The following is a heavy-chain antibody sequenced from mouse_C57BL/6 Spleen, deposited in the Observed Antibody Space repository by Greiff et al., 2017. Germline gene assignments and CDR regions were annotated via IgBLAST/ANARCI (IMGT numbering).Heavy chain of an antibody. CDR2: IRNKANNHAT. J-gene: IGHJ1*03. CDR1: GFTFSDAW. Sequence: EVNVVESGGGLVQPGGSMKLSCAASGFTFSDAWMDWVRQSPEKGLAWVAEIRNKANNHATYYAESVKGRFTISRDDSKSSVYLQMNSLRAEDTGIYYCTRGEVTTDWYFDVWGTGTTVTVSS. D-gene: IGHD2-1*01. CDR3: TRGEVTTDWYFDV. V-gene: IGHV6-6*01.